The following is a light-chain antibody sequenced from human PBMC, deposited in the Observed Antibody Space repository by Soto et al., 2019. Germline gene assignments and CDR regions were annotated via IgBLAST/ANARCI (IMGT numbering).Light chain of an antibody. V-gene: IGKV3-11*01. CDR1: QSVNNY. CDR2: DAS. CDR3: YQRSICPLSIT. Sequence: SVLTQPPATLSSSPGERFTLPCRPSQSVNNYLAWYQQKPGQAPXXLXXDASNRATGIPARFSGSGCVTDFTLTISSLEPQDFACYYGYQRSICPLSITFGQGTKVDNK. J-gene: IGKJ1*01.